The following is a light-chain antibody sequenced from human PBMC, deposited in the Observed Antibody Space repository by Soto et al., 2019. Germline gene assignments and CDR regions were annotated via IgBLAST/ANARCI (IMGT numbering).Light chain of an antibody. Sequence: EIVMTQSPATLSVSPGERATLSCRASQSVRSNLAWYQQNPGQAPRLLIYGVSTRATGIPARFSGSGSGTEFTLTISSLQSEDFAVYYCQHYNNWPPWTFGQGTKVEIK. CDR1: QSVRSN. J-gene: IGKJ1*01. V-gene: IGKV3-15*01. CDR2: GVS. CDR3: QHYNNWPPWT.